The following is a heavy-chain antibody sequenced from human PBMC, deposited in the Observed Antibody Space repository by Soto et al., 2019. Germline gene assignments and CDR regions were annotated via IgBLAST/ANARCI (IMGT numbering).Heavy chain of an antibody. Sequence: ASVKVSCKASGYTFSGYYMHWVRQAPGQGPEWMGWINPNSGGTKYAQKFQGRVTMTRDTSVSTAYMELSRLRSDDTAVYYCARDTNYYYSSGYYSPYYFHFWGQGTLVTVSS. CDR3: ARDTNYYYSSGYYSPYYFHF. CDR1: GYTFSGYY. CDR2: INPNSGGT. V-gene: IGHV1-2*02. D-gene: IGHD3-22*01. J-gene: IGHJ4*02.